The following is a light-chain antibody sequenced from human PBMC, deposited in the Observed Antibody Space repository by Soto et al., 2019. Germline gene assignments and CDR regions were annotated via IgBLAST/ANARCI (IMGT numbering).Light chain of an antibody. CDR1: SSDVGGYNY. J-gene: IGLJ2*01. CDR3: SSYTSSSTLVV. Sequence: QSALTQPASVSGSPGQSITISCTGNSSDVGGYNYVSWYQQHPGKAPKLMICDVSSRPSGVSNRFSGSNSGNTASLTISGLQAEDEADYYFSSYTSSSTLVVFGGWTKLTVL. V-gene: IGLV2-14*01. CDR2: DVS.